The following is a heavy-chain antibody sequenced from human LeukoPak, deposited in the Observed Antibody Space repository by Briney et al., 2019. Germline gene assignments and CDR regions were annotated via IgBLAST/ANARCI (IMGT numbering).Heavy chain of an antibody. Sequence: NPSETLSLTCTVSGGSISSGGYYWSWIRQPPGKGLEWIGYIYYSGSTYYNPSLKSRVTISVDRSKNQFSLKLSSVTAADTAVYYCAREGGRWFDPWGQGTLVTVSS. CDR1: GGSISSGGYY. D-gene: IGHD2-15*01. J-gene: IGHJ5*02. V-gene: IGHV4-30-2*01. CDR2: IYYSGST. CDR3: AREGGRWFDP.